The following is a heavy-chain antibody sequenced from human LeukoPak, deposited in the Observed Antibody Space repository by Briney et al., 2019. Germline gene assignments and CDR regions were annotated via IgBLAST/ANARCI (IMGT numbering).Heavy chain of an antibody. CDR1: GYTFTGYF. CDR3: VTLLSNAAFDY. D-gene: IGHD6-25*01. Sequence: ASVKVSCKASGYTFTGYFMHWVRQAPGQGLEWMGWINPNSGNTKYAQNFQGRVTMTRDTSISTAYMELARLRSDDTAVYHCVTLLSNAAFDYWGQGTLVAVSS. J-gene: IGHJ4*02. CDR2: INPNSGNT. V-gene: IGHV1-2*02.